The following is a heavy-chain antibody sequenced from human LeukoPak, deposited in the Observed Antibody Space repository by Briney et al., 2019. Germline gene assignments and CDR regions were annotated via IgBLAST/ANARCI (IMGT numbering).Heavy chain of an antibody. CDR1: GFTFSDYY. CDR3: ARVGQWLAQYYFDY. Sequence: GGSLRLSCAASGFTFSDYYMSWIRQAPGKGLEWVSYISSSGSTIYYADSVKGRFTISRDNARNSLYLQMNSLRAEDTAVYYCARVGQWLAQYYFDYWGQGTLVTVSS. V-gene: IGHV3-11*01. D-gene: IGHD6-19*01. CDR2: ISSSGSTI. J-gene: IGHJ4*02.